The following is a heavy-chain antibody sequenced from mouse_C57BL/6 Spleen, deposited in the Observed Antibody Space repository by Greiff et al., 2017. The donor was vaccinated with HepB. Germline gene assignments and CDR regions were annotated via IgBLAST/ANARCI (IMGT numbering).Heavy chain of an antibody. Sequence: VQLQQSGAELVRPGASVTLSCKASGYTFTDYEMHWVKQTPVHGLEWIGAIDPETGGTAYNQKFKGKAILTADKSSSTAYMELRSLTSEDSAVYYCTRWRDGYPYYYAMDYWGQGSSVTVSS. CDR2: IDPETGGT. V-gene: IGHV1-15*01. D-gene: IGHD2-3*01. CDR1: GYTFTDYE. J-gene: IGHJ4*01. CDR3: TRWRDGYPYYYAMDY.